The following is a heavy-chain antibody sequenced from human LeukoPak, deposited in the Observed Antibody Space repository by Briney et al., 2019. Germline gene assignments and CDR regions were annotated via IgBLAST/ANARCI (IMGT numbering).Heavy chain of an antibody. J-gene: IGHJ5*02. CDR2: IYTSGST. D-gene: IGHD6-19*01. V-gene: IGHV4-61*02. CDR3: ARDRAQWLENNWFDP. CDR1: GGSISSGSYY. Sequence: ASETLSLTCTVSGGSISSGSYYWSWIRQPAGKGLEWIGRIYTSGSTNYNPSLKSRVTISVDTSNNQFSLKLSSVTAADTAVYYCARDRAQWLENNWFDPWGQGTLVTVSS.